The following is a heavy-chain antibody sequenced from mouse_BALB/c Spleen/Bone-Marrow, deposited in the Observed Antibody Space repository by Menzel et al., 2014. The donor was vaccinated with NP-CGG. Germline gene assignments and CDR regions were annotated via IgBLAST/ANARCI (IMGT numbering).Heavy chain of an antibody. CDR2: IRNKANGYTT. D-gene: IGHD2-3*01. Sequence: EVKLMESGGGLVQPGGSLRLSCATSGFTFTDYYMSWVRQPPGKALEWLVFIRNKANGYTTDYSASVKGRFTISRDNSQSILYLQMNTLRAEDSATYYCARGMCDGLRWYFDVWGAGTTVTVSS. V-gene: IGHV7-3*02. CDR3: ARGMCDGLRWYFDV. J-gene: IGHJ1*01. CDR1: GFTFTDYY.